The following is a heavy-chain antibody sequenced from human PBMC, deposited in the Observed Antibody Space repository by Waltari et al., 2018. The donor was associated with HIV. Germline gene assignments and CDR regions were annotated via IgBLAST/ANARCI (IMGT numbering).Heavy chain of an antibody. CDR1: GFILARTG. Sequence: QVQLVEHGRGEVQPGGTLRLSCAAHGFILARTGTHSVRTVPGKWLEWVALIQNDERNKYYADSVKGRFTISRDSSTNVLFLQMNSLRVEDTALYYCVKDLSGGWSLDYWGQGTLVTVS. CDR3: VKDLSGGWSLDY. J-gene: IGHJ4*02. D-gene: IGHD6-19*01. V-gene: IGHV3-30*02. CDR2: IQNDERNK.